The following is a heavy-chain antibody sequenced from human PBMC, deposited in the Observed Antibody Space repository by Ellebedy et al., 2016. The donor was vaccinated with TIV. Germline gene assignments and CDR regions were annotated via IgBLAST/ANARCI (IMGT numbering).Heavy chain of an antibody. Sequence: GGSLRLXXAVSGFTFSRSAMSWVRQAPGKGPEWVSSVSAGGASTYYADSVKGRFSISRDNSNNTLYLQMNRLRAEDTALYYCAKGSTIFGPFDNWGQGALVTVSS. D-gene: IGHD3-3*01. J-gene: IGHJ4*02. CDR3: AKGSTIFGPFDN. V-gene: IGHV3-23*01. CDR2: VSAGGAST. CDR1: GFTFSRSA.